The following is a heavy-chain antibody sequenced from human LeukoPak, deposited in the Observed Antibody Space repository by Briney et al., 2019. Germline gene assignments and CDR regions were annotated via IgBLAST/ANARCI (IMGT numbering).Heavy chain of an antibody. CDR1: GFTFSSYW. J-gene: IGHJ3*02. Sequence: GGSLRLSCAASGFTFSSYWMNWARQAPGKGLEWVASINHNGNVNHYVDSVKGRFTISRDNAKNSLYLQMSNLRAEDTAVYYCARTSSGAFDTWGQGTMVTVSP. D-gene: IGHD6-25*01. CDR2: INHNGNVN. V-gene: IGHV3-7*03. CDR3: ARTSSGAFDT.